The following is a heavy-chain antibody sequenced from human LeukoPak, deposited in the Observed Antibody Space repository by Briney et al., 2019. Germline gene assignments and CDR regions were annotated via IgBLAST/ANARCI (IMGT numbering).Heavy chain of an antibody. CDR3: ARDKGPRYYYYYGMDV. Sequence: GRSLRLSCAASGFTFSSYAMHWVRQAPGKGLEWVAVISYDGSNKCYADSVKGRFTISRDNSKNTLYLQMNSLRAEDTAVYYCARDKGPRYYYYYGMDVWGQGTTVTVSS. CDR2: ISYDGSNK. CDR1: GFTFSSYA. J-gene: IGHJ6*02. V-gene: IGHV3-30-3*01.